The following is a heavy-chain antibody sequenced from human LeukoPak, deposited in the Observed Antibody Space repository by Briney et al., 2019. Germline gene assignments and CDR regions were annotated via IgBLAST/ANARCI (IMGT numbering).Heavy chain of an antibody. D-gene: IGHD6-19*01. V-gene: IGHV3-74*01. Sequence: PGRSLRLSCAASGFTFSTYWMHWVRQAPGKGLVWVSRINGEGRSTSHADSVKGRFTISRDNAKNTLYLQMNSLRAEDTAVYYCAREANSGYSSGDDAFDIWAKGQWSPSLQ. J-gene: IGHJ3*02. CDR3: AREANSGYSSGDDAFDI. CDR2: INGEGRST. CDR1: GFTFSTYW.